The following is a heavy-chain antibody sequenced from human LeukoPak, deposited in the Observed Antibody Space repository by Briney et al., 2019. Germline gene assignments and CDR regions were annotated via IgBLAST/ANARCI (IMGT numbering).Heavy chain of an antibody. Sequence: SETLSLTCTVSGGPLTGYYWSWIRQPPGKELEYIGYIYYSGNTNYNPSLKSRVTISVDTSKNQISLKLNSVTAADSAVYYCVRLAPLRSLGYQNYHGMDVWGPGTTVTVSS. CDR1: GGPLTGYY. J-gene: IGHJ6*02. CDR3: VRLAPLRSLGYQNYHGMDV. D-gene: IGHD5-12*01. V-gene: IGHV4-59*08. CDR2: IYYSGNT.